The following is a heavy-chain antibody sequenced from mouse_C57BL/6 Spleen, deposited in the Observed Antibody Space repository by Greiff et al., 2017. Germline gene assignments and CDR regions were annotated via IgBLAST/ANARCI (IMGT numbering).Heavy chain of an antibody. CDR2: IDPSDSET. CDR1: GYTFTSYW. V-gene: IGHV1-52*01. J-gene: IGHJ4*01. CDR3: ARDDYAYYAMDY. Sequence: VQLQQPGAELVRPGSSVKLSCKASGYTFTSYWMHWVKQRPIQGLEWIGNIDPSDSETHYNQKFKDKATLTVDKSSSTAYMQLSSLTSEDSAVYDCARDDYAYYAMDYWGQGTSVTVSS. D-gene: IGHD2-4*01.